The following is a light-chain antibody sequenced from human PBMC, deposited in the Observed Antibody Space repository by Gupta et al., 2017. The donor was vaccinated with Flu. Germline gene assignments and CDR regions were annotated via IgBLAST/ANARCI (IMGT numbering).Light chain of an antibody. CDR2: EVS. CDR1: SSDVGGHNY. V-gene: IGLV2-8*01. CDR3: TSNAGSSYV. J-gene: IGLJ1*01. Sequence: QSALTQPPSAAGSPGQSVTISCTGTSSDVGGHNYVSCYQQHPGKSPKLIIYEVSMRPSGVPDRISGSKSGNTASLTDAGLQAEDEADYYCTSNAGSSYVFGTGTNVAVL.